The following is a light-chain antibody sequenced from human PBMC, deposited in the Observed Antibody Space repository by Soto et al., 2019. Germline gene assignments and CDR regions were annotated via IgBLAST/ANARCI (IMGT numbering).Light chain of an antibody. Sequence: QSALTQPASLSGSPGQSITISCTETSSDIGAYDYVSWFQQHPGKAPKLMISEVNNRPSGVSNRFSGSKSGNTAYLTISGLQVEDEAEYFCFSYAGSYTYVFGTGTKVTVL. J-gene: IGLJ1*01. CDR2: EVN. V-gene: IGLV2-14*01. CDR1: SSDIGAYDY. CDR3: FSYAGSYTYV.